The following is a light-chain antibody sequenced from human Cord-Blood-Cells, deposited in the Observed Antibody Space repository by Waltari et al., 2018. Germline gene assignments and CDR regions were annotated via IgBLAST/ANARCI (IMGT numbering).Light chain of an antibody. CDR2: LNSGGSH. J-gene: IGLJ2*01. V-gene: IGLV4-69*01. CDR1: SGHSSYA. CDR3: QTWGTGIQV. Sequence: QLVLTQSPSASASLGASVKLTCTLSSGHSSYAIAWHQQQPEKGPRYLMKLNSGGSHSKGDGIPDRFSGSSSGAERYLTISSLQSEDEADYDCQTWGTGIQVFGGGTKLTVL.